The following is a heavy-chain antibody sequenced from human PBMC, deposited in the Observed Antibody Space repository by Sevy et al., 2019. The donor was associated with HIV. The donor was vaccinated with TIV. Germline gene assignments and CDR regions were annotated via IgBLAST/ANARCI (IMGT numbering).Heavy chain of an antibody. CDR3: AREGSSSWEYYMDV. CDR1: GFTFIDHG. V-gene: IGHV3-48*01. J-gene: IGHJ6*03. D-gene: IGHD6-13*01. CDR2: ISSSSSTI. Sequence: GGSLRLSCAASGFTFIDHGMNWVRQAPGKGLEWVSYISSSSSTIYYADSVKGRFTISRDNAKSSLYLQMNRLRGEDTAVYYCAREGSSSWEYYMDVWGKGTTVTVSS.